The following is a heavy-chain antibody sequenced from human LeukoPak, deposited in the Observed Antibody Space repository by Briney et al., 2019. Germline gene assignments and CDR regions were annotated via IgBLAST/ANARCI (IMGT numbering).Heavy chain of an antibody. Sequence: SVKVSCKASGGTFSSYAISWVRQAPGQGLEWMGGIIPIFGTANYAQKFQGRVTITADESTSTAYMELSSLRSEDTAVYYCASGAPLYDILTGYSGYYYYGMDVWGQGTTVTVSS. CDR2: IIPIFGTA. J-gene: IGHJ6*02. CDR1: GGTFSSYA. D-gene: IGHD3-9*01. CDR3: ASGAPLYDILTGYSGYYYYGMDV. V-gene: IGHV1-69*13.